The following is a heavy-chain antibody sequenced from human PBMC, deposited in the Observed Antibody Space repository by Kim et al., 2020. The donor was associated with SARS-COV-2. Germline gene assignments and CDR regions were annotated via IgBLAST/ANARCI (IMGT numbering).Heavy chain of an antibody. J-gene: IGHJ4*01. CDR1: GFTFSSYG. CDR2: ISYDGSNK. CDR3: AKGGAIAVAGKPHFDY. Sequence: GGSLRLSCAASGFTFSSYGMHWVRQAPGKGLEWVAVISYDGSNKYYADSVKGRFTISRVNSKNTLYLQMNSLRAEDTAVYYCAKGGAIAVAGKPHFDYWG. V-gene: IGHV3-30*18. D-gene: IGHD6-19*01.